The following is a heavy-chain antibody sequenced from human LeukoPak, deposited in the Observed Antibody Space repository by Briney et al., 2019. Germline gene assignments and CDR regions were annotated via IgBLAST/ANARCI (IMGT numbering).Heavy chain of an antibody. CDR2: INPNSGGT. CDR3: ARDLPLLWFGESAGGY. CDR1: GYTFTGYY. J-gene: IGHJ4*02. Sequence: ASVKVFCKASGYTFTGYYMHWVRQAPGQGLEWMGRINPNSGGTNYAQKFQGRVTMTRDTSISTAYMELSRLRSDDTAVYYCARDLPLLWFGESAGGYWGQGTLVTVSS. V-gene: IGHV1-2*06. D-gene: IGHD3-10*01.